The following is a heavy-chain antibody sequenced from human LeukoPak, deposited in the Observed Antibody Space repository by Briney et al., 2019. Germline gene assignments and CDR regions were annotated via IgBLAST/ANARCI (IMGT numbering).Heavy chain of an antibody. CDR1: GFTFSSYA. CDR2: ISSSGSTI. D-gene: IGHD3-22*01. CDR3: ARDLLSSGFQSDAFDI. V-gene: IGHV3-48*04. J-gene: IGHJ3*02. Sequence: GGSLRLSCAASGFTFSSYAMHWVRQAPGKGLEWVSYISSSGSTIYYADSVKGRFTISRDNAKNSLYLQMNSLRAEDTAVYYCARDLLSSGFQSDAFDIWGQGTMVTVSS.